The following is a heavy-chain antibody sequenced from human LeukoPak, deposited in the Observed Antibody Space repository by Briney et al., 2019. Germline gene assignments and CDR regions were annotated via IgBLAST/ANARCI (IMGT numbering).Heavy chain of an antibody. V-gene: IGHV1-69*13. CDR3: ARVANPGIAAAGPEYYFDY. Sequence: SVKVSCKASGGTFSSYAISWVRQAPGPGLEWMGGIIPIFGTANYAQKFQGRVTITADESTSTAYMELSSLRSEDTAVYYCARVANPGIAAAGPEYYFDYWGQGTLVTVSS. D-gene: IGHD6-13*01. CDR2: IIPIFGTA. J-gene: IGHJ4*02. CDR1: GGTFSSYA.